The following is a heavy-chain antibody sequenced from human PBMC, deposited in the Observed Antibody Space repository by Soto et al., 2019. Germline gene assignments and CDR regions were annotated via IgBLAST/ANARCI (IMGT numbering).Heavy chain of an antibody. CDR3: AKAQIYDFSPEPEYYYYYYGMDA. V-gene: IGHV3-30*18. D-gene: IGHD3-3*01. Sequence: GSLRLSCAASGFTFSSYGMHWVRQAPGKGLEWVAVISYDGSNKYYADSVKGRFTTSRDNSKNTLYLQMNSLRAEDTAVYYCAKAQIYDFSPEPEYYYYYYGMDAWGQGTTVTVSS. J-gene: IGHJ6*02. CDR1: GFTFSSYG. CDR2: ISYDGSNK.